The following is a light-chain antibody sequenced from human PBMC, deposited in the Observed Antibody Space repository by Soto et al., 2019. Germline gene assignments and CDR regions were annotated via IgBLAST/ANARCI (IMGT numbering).Light chain of an antibody. J-gene: IGKJ5*01. Sequence: DIQLTQSPSFLSASIGDRVTITCRASQDFSNFLAWYQQKPGKAPKLMTYEASTLQSGVPSRFSGSGSGTEFTLTISVLLPEDFATYHCQQLNTLPFTFGQGTRLEIK. V-gene: IGKV1-9*01. CDR3: QQLNTLPFT. CDR1: QDFSNF. CDR2: EAS.